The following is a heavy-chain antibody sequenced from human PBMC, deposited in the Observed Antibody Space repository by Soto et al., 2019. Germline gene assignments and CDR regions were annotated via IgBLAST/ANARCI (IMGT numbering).Heavy chain of an antibody. CDR3: AKVSRKGSAIDFDY. D-gene: IGHD3-10*01. V-gene: IGHV1-8*01. J-gene: IGHJ4*02. CDR1: GYTFSNYD. CDR2: VNPNNGDT. Sequence: QVQLVQSGAELKKPGASVKVSCKASGYTFSNYDMNWVRQATGQGPEWIGWVNPNNGDTSYAQKFQGRVTLTTDISTTTAYMELTSLRSEATSIYYCAKVSRKGSAIDFDYWGQGTLITVSS.